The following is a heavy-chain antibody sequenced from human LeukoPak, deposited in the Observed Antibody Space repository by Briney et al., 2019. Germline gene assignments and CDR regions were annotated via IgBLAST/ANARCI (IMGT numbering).Heavy chain of an antibody. D-gene: IGHD3-16*01. CDR1: DGSINSYY. J-gene: IGHJ6*03. V-gene: IGHV4-59*12. Sequence: SETLSLTCSVSDGSINSYYWSWIRQPPGKGLEWIGYIYYSGSTNYNPSLKSRVTISLDTSKNQFSLRLSSVTAADTAVYYCARVGMITFGGYYYYVDVWGKGTTVTVSS. CDR3: ARVGMITFGGYYYYVDV. CDR2: IYYSGST.